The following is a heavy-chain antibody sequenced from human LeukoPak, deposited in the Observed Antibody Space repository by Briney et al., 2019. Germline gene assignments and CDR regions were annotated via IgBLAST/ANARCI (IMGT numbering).Heavy chain of an antibody. D-gene: IGHD2-15*01. J-gene: IGHJ4*02. Sequence: ASVKVSCKASGYTFTSYYMHWVRQAPGQGLEWMGIINPSGGSTSYAQKFQGRVTMTRDMSTSTAYMDLRSLRSDDTAVYYCARVLYCSGGSCYLTPLDYWGQGTLVTVSS. CDR2: INPSGGST. V-gene: IGHV1-46*01. CDR3: ARVLYCSGGSCYLTPLDY. CDR1: GYTFTSYY.